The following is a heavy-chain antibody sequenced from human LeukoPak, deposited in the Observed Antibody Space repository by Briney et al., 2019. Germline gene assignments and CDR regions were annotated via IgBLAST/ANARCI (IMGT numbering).Heavy chain of an antibody. CDR1: GGSISSYY. V-gene: IGHV4-59*01. CDR2: IYYSGST. Sequence: SETLSLTCTVSGGSISSYYWSWIRQPPGKGLEWIGYIYYSGSTNYNPSLKSRVTISVDTSKNQFSLKLSSVTAADTAVYYCARARDSLSFDYWGQGTLVTVSS. CDR3: ARARDSLSFDY. D-gene: IGHD2-15*01. J-gene: IGHJ4*02.